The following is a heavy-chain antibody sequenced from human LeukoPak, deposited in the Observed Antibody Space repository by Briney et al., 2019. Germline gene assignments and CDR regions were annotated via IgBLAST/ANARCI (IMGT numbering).Heavy chain of an antibody. CDR3: ATTESYDFWSGYYH. CDR2: INPNSGGT. D-gene: IGHD3-3*01. V-gene: IGHV1-2*02. Sequence: ASVKVSCKASGYTFTSYGISWVRQAPGQGLEWMGWINPNSGGTNYALKFQGRVTMTRDTSISTAYMELSRLRSDDTAVYYCATTESYDFWSGYYHWGQGTLVTVSS. J-gene: IGHJ5*02. CDR1: GYTFTSYG.